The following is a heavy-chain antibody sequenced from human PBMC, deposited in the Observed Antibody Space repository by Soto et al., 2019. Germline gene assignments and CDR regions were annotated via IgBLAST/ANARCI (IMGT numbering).Heavy chain of an antibody. CDR3: ARGRGYDIVRGILGIFDY. CDR2: INHSGST. Sequence: SETLSLTCAVYGGSFSGYYWSWIRQPPGKGLEWIGEINHSGSTNYNPSLKSRVTISVDTSKNQFSLKLSSVTAADTAVYYCARGRGYDIVRGILGIFDYWGQGTLVTVSS. V-gene: IGHV4-34*01. CDR1: GGSFSGYY. D-gene: IGHD3-10*01. J-gene: IGHJ4*02.